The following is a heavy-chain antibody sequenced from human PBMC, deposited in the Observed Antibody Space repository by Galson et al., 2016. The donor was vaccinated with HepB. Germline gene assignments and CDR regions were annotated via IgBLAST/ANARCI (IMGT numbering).Heavy chain of an antibody. CDR3: ARGWLHEDN. V-gene: IGHV4-39*07. J-gene: IGHJ4*02. CDR1: SGSISSSTYY. Sequence: SETLSLTCTVSSGSISSSTYYWAWIRQPPGKGLEWLGSIYYSGSTYYNPSLKSRVTMSEDMSKNQFSLKLTSVTAADTAVYYCARGWLHEDNRGQGTLVTVSS. CDR2: IYYSGST. D-gene: IGHD3-9*01.